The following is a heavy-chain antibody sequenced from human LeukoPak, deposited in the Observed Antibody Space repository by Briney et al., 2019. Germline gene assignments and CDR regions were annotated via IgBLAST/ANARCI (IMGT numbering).Heavy chain of an antibody. CDR2: ISSSATTI. CDR3: ARDRWGKYYFDY. D-gene: IGHD7-27*01. CDR1: GFPFSDFY. Sequence: GGSLRLSCAASGFPFSDFYMSWIRQAPGKGLEWVSYISSSATTIYYTDSVKGRFTISRDNAKSSLYLQMNNLRAEDTAVYYCARDRWGKYYFDYWGLGTLVTVSP. J-gene: IGHJ4*02. V-gene: IGHV3-11*01.